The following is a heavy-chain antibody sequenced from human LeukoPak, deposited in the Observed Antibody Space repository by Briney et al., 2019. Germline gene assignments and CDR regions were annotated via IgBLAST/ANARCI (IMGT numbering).Heavy chain of an antibody. D-gene: IGHD2-2*01. V-gene: IGHV4-30-4*01. Sequence: SETLSLTCTVSGGSISSGDYHWSWIRQPPGKGLEWIGYIDYSGSTYFNPSLKSRVTISVDTSKNQFSLKLNSVTAADTAIYYCARGPSVLAALPFDYWGQGTLVTVSS. J-gene: IGHJ4*02. CDR3: ARGPSVLAALPFDY. CDR2: IDYSGST. CDR1: GGSISSGDYH.